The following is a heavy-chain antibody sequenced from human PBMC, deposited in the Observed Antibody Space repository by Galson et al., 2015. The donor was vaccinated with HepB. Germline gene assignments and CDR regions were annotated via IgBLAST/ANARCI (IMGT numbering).Heavy chain of an antibody. V-gene: IGHV1-69*13. CDR3: AGWAGSRCFGPFDY. D-gene: IGHD6-13*01. J-gene: IGHJ4*02. CDR2: ILPVFGAA. CDR1: GDTFSSYA. Sequence: SVKVSCKASGDTFSSYAIRWVRQAPGQGLKWLGGILPVFGAANYAQKVQGRVTITADESTSTAYMELGSLRSEDTALYYCAGWAGSRCFGPFDYCGQGTPVTVSS.